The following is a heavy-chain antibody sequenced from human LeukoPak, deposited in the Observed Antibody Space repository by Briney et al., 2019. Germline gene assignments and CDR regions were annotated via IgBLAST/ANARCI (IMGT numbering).Heavy chain of an antibody. V-gene: IGHV4-34*01. D-gene: IGHD3-22*01. CDR1: GGTFSGYY. Sequence: SETLSLTCAVYGGTFSGYYWSWIRQPPGKGLEWIGEINHSGSTNYNPSLKSRVTISVDTSKNQFSLKLSSVTAADTAVYYCARGRHYYDSSGYSPAFDIWGQGTMVTVSS. CDR3: ARGRHYYDSSGYSPAFDI. J-gene: IGHJ3*02. CDR2: INHSGST.